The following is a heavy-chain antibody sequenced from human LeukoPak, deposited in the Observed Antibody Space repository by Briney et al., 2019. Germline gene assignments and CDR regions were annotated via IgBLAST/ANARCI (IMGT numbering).Heavy chain of an antibody. J-gene: IGHJ3*02. V-gene: IGHV4-59*01. CDR3: ARDHAPKYQTNAFDI. Sequence: QASVKGLEWIGYIYYSGRTNYNPSLKSRVTISVDTSKNQFSLKLNSVTAADTAMYYCARDHAPKYQTNAFDIWGRGTMVTVSS. CDR2: IYYSGRT. D-gene: IGHD2-2*01.